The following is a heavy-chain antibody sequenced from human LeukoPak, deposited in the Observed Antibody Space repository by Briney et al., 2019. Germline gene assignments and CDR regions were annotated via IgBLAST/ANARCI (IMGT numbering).Heavy chain of an antibody. CDR1: GGSISSYY. D-gene: IGHD4-23*01. CDR2: MYYSGST. V-gene: IGHV4-59*01. CDR3: ARGLSGGNSGYYFDY. J-gene: IGHJ4*02. Sequence: SETLSLTCTVSGGSISSYYWSWIRQPPGKGLEWIGYMYYSGSTNYNPSLKSRVTISVDMSKNQVSLKLSSVTAADTAVYYCARGLSGGNSGYYFDYWGQGTLVTVSS.